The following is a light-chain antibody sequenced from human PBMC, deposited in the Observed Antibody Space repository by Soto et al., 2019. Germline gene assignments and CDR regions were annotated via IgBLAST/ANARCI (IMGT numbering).Light chain of an antibody. CDR2: GAS. Sequence: PGERVTLSGRASQSVSSSYLTWYQQKPGQAPRLLIYGASTRATGIPARFSGSGSGTDFTLTMSRLEPEAFVVYYGQQYGSSYTFGQGTKVDIK. CDR1: QSVSSSY. V-gene: IGKV3-20*01. J-gene: IGKJ2*01. CDR3: QQYGSSYT.